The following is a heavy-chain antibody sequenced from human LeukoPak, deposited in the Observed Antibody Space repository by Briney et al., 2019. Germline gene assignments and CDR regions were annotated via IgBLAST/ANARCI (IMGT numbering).Heavy chain of an antibody. CDR3: ARDGYCSSTSCNDQLFPFDY. D-gene: IGHD2-2*01. Sequence: ASVKVSCKASGYTFTSYYMHWVRQAPGQGLEWMGIINPSGGSTSYAQKFQGRVTMTRDTSTSTVYMELRSLRSEDTAVYYCARDGYCSSTSCNDQLFPFDYWGQGTLVTVSS. J-gene: IGHJ4*02. CDR1: GYTFTSYY. CDR2: INPSGGST. V-gene: IGHV1-46*01.